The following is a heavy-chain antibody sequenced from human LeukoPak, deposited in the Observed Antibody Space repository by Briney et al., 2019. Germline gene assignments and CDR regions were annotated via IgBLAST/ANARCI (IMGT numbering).Heavy chain of an antibody. CDR1: GGSISSYY. Sequence: SETLSLTCTVSGGSISSYYWSWIRQPPGKGLEWIGYIYYCGCTNYNPSLKSRVTISVDTSKNQFSLKLSSVTAADTAVYYCARHSGYDSSGYRINWFDPWGQGTLVTVSS. CDR3: ARHSGYDSSGYRINWFDP. CDR2: IYYCGCT. D-gene: IGHD3-22*01. J-gene: IGHJ5*02. V-gene: IGHV4-59*08.